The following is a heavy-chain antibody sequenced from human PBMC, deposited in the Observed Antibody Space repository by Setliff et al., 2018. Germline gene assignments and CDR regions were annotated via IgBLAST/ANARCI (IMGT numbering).Heavy chain of an antibody. J-gene: IGHJ6*02. D-gene: IGHD1-1*01. Sequence: GGSLRLSCVGSEFTVNSNFMTWVRQAPGKGLEWLAVIYIGDQTFYAGSVKGRFTISKDNSRNTLSLHMRSLRPDDTAMYYCARQTGLGGHNLKDDTFYGVDVWGQGILVTVSS. CDR2: IYIGDQT. V-gene: IGHV3-66*04. CDR1: EFTVNSNF. CDR3: ARQTGLGGHNLKDDTFYGVDV.